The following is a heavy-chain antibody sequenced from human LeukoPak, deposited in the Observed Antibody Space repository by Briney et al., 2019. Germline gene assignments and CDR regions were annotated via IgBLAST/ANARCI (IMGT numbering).Heavy chain of an antibody. CDR3: ARDRDTAMPYYFDS. J-gene: IGHJ4*02. V-gene: IGHV4-61*02. Sequence: PSQTLSLTCTVSGGSISSGNYYRSWIRQPAGKTLEWIGRIHTSGSTNYNPSLKSRVSISIDTSKNQFSLKLSSVTAADTAVYYCARDRDTAMPYYFDSWGQGTLVTVSS. D-gene: IGHD5-18*01. CDR1: GGSISSGNYY. CDR2: IHTSGST.